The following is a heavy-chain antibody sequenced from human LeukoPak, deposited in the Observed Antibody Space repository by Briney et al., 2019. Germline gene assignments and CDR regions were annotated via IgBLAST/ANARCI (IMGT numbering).Heavy chain of an antibody. Sequence: SETLSLTCTVSGGSISSGDYYWSWIRQPPGKGLEWIGYIYYSGSTYYNPSLKSRVTISVDTSKNQFSLKLSSVTAADTAVYYCARGGKKQWLVLDRNWFDPWGQGTLVTVSS. CDR3: ARGGKKQWLVLDRNWFDP. CDR1: GGSISSGDYY. V-gene: IGHV4-30-4*01. CDR2: IYYSGST. J-gene: IGHJ5*02. D-gene: IGHD6-19*01.